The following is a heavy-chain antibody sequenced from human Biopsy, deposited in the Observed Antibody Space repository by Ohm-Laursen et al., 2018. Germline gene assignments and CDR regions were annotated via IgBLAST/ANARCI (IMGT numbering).Heavy chain of an antibody. CDR2: VYYTGST. CDR3: ARDRGYYSDRTVPGYFDL. CDR1: GDSISSYY. Sequence: SETLSLTCTVSGDSISSYYWSWIRQSPGKGLEWIGYVYYTGSTDYNPSLQSRVTISVDTSKNHFSLRLRSVTPADTAIYCARDRGYYSDRTVPGYFDLWGRGTLVTVSS. J-gene: IGHJ2*01. D-gene: IGHD3-22*01. V-gene: IGHV4-59*01.